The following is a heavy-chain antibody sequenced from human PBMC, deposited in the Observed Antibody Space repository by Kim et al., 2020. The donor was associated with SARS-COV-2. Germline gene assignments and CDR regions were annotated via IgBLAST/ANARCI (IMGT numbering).Heavy chain of an antibody. J-gene: IGHJ3*02. CDR3: GGIPSSNAFDI. V-gene: IGHV3-53*01. CDR2: IYSDGST. D-gene: IGHD3-16*01. CDR1: GFTVSNCY. Sequence: GGSLRLSCAASGFTVSNCYMSWVRQAPGKGLEWVSVIYSDGSTFYSDSVKGRFTISRDNSKNTLFLQMNSLRPEDTAADYCGGIPSSNAFDIWGQGAMVTVSS.